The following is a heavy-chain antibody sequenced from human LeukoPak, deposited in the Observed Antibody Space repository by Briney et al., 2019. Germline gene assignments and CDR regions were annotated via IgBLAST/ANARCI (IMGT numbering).Heavy chain of an antibody. D-gene: IGHD6-19*01. CDR3: ATYSTGFDI. J-gene: IGHJ3*02. CDR2: INHRGST. Sequence: PSETLSLTCAVYGGSFSDYYWTWIRQPPGKGLEWIGEINHRGSTHYNLSLKSRVTISVDTSKKQFSLKLSSVTAADTAVYYCATYSTGFDIWGQGTVVTVSS. CDR1: GGSFSDYY. V-gene: IGHV4-34*01.